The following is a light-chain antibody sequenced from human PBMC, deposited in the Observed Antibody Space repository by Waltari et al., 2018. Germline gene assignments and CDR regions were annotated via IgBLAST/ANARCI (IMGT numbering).Light chain of an antibody. CDR3: QSYDTSLSVV. CDR1: GSNIGPAHD. J-gene: IGLJ3*02. V-gene: IGLV1-40*01. CDR2: GST. Sequence: QSVLTQPPSVSGAPGQRVTLSCPGRGSNIGPAHDVPWYQQPPRAAPKLLIYGSTSRPLGVPDRFFGSTSGTSASLVIIGLQAEDEGDYYCQSYDTSLSVVFGGGTKLTVL.